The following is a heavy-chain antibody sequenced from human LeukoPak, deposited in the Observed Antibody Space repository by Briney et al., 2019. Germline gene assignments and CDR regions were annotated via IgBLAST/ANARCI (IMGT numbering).Heavy chain of an antibody. D-gene: IGHD6-19*01. CDR3: ASISSGWHGVDY. CDR1: GGTFSSYA. J-gene: IGHJ4*02. CDR2: IIPIFGTA. Sequence: SVAVSCKASGGTFSSYAISWVRQAPGQGLEWMGGIIPIFGTANYAQKFQGRVTITTDESTSTAYMELSSLRSEDTAVYYCASISSGWHGVDYWGQGTLVTVSS. V-gene: IGHV1-69*05.